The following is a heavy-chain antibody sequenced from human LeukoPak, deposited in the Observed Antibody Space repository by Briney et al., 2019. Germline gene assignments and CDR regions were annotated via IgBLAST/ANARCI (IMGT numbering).Heavy chain of an antibody. D-gene: IGHD3-16*02. CDR3: ARDLVAFPYDYVWGSYRYSEGSAFDI. CDR1: GGSISSANYY. CDR2: IYTSGST. V-gene: IGHV4-61*02. Sequence: TSETLSLTCTVSGGSISSANYYWSWIRQPAGKGLEWIGRIYTSGSTNYNPSLKSRVTISVDTSKNQFSLKLSSVTAADTAVYYCARDLVAFPYDYVWGSYRYSEGSAFDIWGQGTMVTVSS. J-gene: IGHJ3*02.